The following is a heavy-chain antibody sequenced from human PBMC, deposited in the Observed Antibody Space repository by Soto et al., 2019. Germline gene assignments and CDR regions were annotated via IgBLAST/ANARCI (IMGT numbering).Heavy chain of an antibody. D-gene: IGHD6-19*01. CDR3: AKDLQFSGWLSAQTFDY. J-gene: IGHJ4*02. CDR2: ITGSGDST. Sequence: GGALRLSCAGSGVTLCSPAMSRVRQAPRKGLECVSSITGSGDSTYYADSVKGRFTISRDKSKSTLYLQMNSLRAEDTAVYYCAKDLQFSGWLSAQTFDYWGQGTQVTVSS. CDR1: GVTLCSPA. V-gene: IGHV3-23*01.